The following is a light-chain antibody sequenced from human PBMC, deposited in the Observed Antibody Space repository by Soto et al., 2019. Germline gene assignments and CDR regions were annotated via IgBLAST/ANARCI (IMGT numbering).Light chain of an antibody. CDR1: QPVSDK. J-gene: IGKJ5*01. V-gene: IGKV3-15*01. Sequence: EVVMTQSPANLSVSPGVGSTLSCWASQPVSDKLAWYQQKPGQSPRLLIYGSSARALGIPDRFSGSGSGTEFTLTISSLEPEDFATYFCPQRGNWPHFGQVTRLEIK. CDR2: GSS. CDR3: PQRGNWPH.